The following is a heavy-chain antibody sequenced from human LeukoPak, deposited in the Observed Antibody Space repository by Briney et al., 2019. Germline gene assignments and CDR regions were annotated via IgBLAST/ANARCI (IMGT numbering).Heavy chain of an antibody. CDR3: ARDSDYGDYGGMGVY. J-gene: IGHJ4*02. Sequence: GGSLRLSCAASGFTFSDYYMSWIRQAPGKGLEWLSYISKNGKTIYYADSVRGRFTISRDNAKKSVYLQMNSLRAEDTAVYYCARDSDYGDYGGMGVYWGQGTLVTVSS. D-gene: IGHD4-17*01. V-gene: IGHV3-11*01. CDR1: GFTFSDYY. CDR2: ISKNGKTI.